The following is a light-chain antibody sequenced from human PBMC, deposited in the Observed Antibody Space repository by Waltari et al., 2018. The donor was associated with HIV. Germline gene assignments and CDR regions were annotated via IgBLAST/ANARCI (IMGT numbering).Light chain of an antibody. V-gene: IGLV2-23*02. CDR1: SSDVGSYDL. CDR3: CSRAGGSTYV. Sequence: QSALTQPASVSGSPGQSISISCTGTSSDVGSYDLVSWYQQPPGKAPKRMSYGVSKRPAVGSNRVSGSKSRNTASLTISGLQAEDEADYYCCSRAGGSTYVFGTGTKITVL. CDR2: GVS. J-gene: IGLJ1*01.